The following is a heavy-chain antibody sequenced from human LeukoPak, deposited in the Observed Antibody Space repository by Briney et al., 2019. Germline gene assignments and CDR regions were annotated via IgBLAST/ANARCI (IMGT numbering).Heavy chain of an antibody. V-gene: IGHV4-4*07. J-gene: IGHJ5*02. CDR1: GGSITSDY. D-gene: IGHD4-17*01. CDR3: ARDLGSDYGVPRWFDP. CDR2: IYSSGST. Sequence: SETLSLTCTVSGGSITSDYWSWIRQPAAKGLEWIGRIYSSGSTNYNPSLQSQVTMSVDTSKNQFSLKLSSVTAADTAVYYCARDLGSDYGVPRWFDPWGQGTLVTVFS.